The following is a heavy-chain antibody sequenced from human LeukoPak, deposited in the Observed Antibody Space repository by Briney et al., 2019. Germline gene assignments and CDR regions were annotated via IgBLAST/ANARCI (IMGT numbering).Heavy chain of an antibody. Sequence: PGGSLRLSCAASGFTFSSYAMSWVRQAPGKGLEWVSAISGSGGSTYYADSVKGRFTISRDNSKNTLYLQMNGLRAEDTAVYYCAKFAQYCSSTSCYKDYYYGMDVWGQGTTVTVSS. CDR2: ISGSGGST. D-gene: IGHD2-2*02. V-gene: IGHV3-23*01. CDR3: AKFAQYCSSTSCYKDYYYGMDV. CDR1: GFTFSSYA. J-gene: IGHJ6*02.